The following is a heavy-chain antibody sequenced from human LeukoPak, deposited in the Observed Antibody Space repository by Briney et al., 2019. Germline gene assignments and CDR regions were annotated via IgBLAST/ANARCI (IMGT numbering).Heavy chain of an antibody. D-gene: IGHD6-19*01. CDR2: IIPIFGTA. CDR3: ARDQGESSGWYSY. V-gene: IGHV1-69*13. CDR1: GGTFSSYA. J-gene: IGHJ4*02. Sequence: ASVKVSCKASGGTFSSYAISWVRQAPEQGLEWMGGIIPIFGTANYAQKFQGRVTITADESTSTAYMELSSLRSEDTAVYYCARDQGESSGWYSYWGQGTLVTVSS.